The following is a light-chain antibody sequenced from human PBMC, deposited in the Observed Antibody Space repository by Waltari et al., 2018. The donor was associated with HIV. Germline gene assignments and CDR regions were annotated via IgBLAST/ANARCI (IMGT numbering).Light chain of an antibody. CDR2: PNG. J-gene: IGLJ2*01. CDR3: QSYDSSLSSVV. V-gene: IGLV1-40*01. Sequence: QSVLTQPPSVSGAPGQRVTISCSGSSSNIGTGYDVQWYQQLPGTAPKLLMYPNGYRPPGVPDRCSGAKSGTSASLAITGLQAEDEADYYCQSYDSSLSSVVFGGGTKLTVL. CDR1: SSNIGTGYD.